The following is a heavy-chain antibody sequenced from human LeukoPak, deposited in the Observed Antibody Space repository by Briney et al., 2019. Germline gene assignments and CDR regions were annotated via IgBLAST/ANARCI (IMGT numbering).Heavy chain of an antibody. CDR3: ANLLTYYYGSGYAFDI. CDR2: ISYDGSNK. J-gene: IGHJ3*02. Sequence: GGSLRLSCAASGFTFSSYGMHWVRQAPGKGLEWVAVISYDGSNKYYADSVKGRFTISRDNSKNTLYLQMNSLRAEDTAVYYCANLLTYYYGSGYAFDIWGQGTVVTVSS. CDR1: GFTFSSYG. D-gene: IGHD3-10*01. V-gene: IGHV3-30*18.